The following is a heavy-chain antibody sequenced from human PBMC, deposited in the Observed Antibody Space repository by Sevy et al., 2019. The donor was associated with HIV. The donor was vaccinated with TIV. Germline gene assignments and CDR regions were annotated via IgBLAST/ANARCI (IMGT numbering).Heavy chain of an antibody. CDR3: VRDRIAAAGGYFDY. V-gene: IGHV4-61*01. D-gene: IGHD6-13*01. J-gene: IGHJ4*02. CDR1: GGSVSSGSYY. Sequence: SETLSLTCTVSGGSVSSGSYYWTWIRQPPGKGLEWIGYISYIGSTNYNPSLKSRVTISVDTFKNQLSLRLSSVTAADTAVYYCVRDRIAAAGGYFDYWGQGTLVTVSS. CDR2: ISYIGST.